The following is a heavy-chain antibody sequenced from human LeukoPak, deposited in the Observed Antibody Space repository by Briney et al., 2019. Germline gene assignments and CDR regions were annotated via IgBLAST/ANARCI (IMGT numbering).Heavy chain of an antibody. V-gene: IGHV4-30-4*01. D-gene: IGHD3-16*02. CDR2: IYYSGST. J-gene: IGHJ4*02. CDR1: GGSIRGGDLY. Sequence: PSQTLSLTCAVSGGSIRGGDLYWSWIRQSPGKGLEWIGYIYYSGSTYYNPSLKSRVTISVDTSNNHFSLKLSSVTAADTAVYYCASIRITFGGIIVDFDYWGQGTLVTVSS. CDR3: ASIRITFGGIIVDFDY.